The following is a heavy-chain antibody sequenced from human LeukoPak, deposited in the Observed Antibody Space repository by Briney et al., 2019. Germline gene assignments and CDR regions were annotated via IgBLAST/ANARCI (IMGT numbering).Heavy chain of an antibody. CDR1: GGSISSYY. CDR2: IYYSGST. CDR3: ARFVVRGVLYYFDY. V-gene: IGHV4-59*08. D-gene: IGHD3-10*01. Sequence: SETLSLTCTVSGGSISSYYWSWIRQPPGKGLEWLGYIYYSGSTNYNPSLKSRVTISVDTSKNQFSLKLSSVTAADTAVYYCARFVVRGVLYYFDYWGQGTLVTVSS. J-gene: IGHJ4*02.